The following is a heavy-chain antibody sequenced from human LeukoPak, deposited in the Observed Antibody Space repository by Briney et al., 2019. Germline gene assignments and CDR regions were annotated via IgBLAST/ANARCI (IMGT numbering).Heavy chain of an antibody. J-gene: IGHJ4*02. V-gene: IGHV4-34*01. Sequence: SETLSLTCAVYGGSFGGYYWSWIRQPPGKGLEWIGEINHSGSTNYNPSLKSRVTISVDTSKNQFSLKLSSVTAADTAVYYCAREGTASYYDSSGYYFDYWGQGTLVTVSS. D-gene: IGHD3-22*01. CDR1: GGSFGGYY. CDR2: INHSGST. CDR3: AREGTASYYDSSGYYFDY.